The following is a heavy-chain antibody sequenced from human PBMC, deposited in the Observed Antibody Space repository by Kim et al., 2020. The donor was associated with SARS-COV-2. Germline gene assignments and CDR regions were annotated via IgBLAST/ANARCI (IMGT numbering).Heavy chain of an antibody. D-gene: IGHD6-6*01. CDR3: TTDLEQLVRIDY. CDR2: IKSKTDGGTT. Sequence: GGSLRLSCAASGFTFSNAWMSWVRQAPGKGLEWVGRIKSKTDGGTTDYAAPVKGRFTISRDDSKNTLYLQMNSLKTEDTAVYYCTTDLEQLVRIDYWGQGTLVTVSS. CDR1: GFTFSNAW. V-gene: IGHV3-15*01. J-gene: IGHJ4*02.